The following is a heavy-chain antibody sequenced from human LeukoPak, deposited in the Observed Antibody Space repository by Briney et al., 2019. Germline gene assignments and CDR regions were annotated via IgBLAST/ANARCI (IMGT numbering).Heavy chain of an antibody. D-gene: IGHD3-9*01. V-gene: IGHV1-2*02. CDR2: INPHSGGT. J-gene: IGHJ4*02. CDR1: GYTFTGYY. Sequence: GASVKVSCKASGYTFTGYYMHWVRQAPGQGLEWMGWINPHSGGTNYAQKFQGRVTMTRDTSISTAYMELSRLRSDDTAVSYWARDTYDILTGYSGSYGYWGQGTLVTVSS. CDR3: ARDTYDILTGYSGSYGY.